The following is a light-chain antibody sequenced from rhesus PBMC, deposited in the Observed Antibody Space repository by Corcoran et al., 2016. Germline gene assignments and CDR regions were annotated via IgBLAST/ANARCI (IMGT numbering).Light chain of an antibody. CDR2: GAS. CDR3: QQRFT. V-gene: IGKV3-24*04. J-gene: IGKJ3*01. CDR1: QSVGSY. Sequence: EAVVTQSPATLSLSPGERATLSCRASQSVGSYLAWYQQRPGQAPRLLIYGASNRAPGIPDRFTGSGCGKDFTLTITRLEPEDVGVYYCQQRFTFGPGTKLDIK.